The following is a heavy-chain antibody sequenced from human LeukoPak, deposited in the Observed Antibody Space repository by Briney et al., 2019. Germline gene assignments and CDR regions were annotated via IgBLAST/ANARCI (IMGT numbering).Heavy chain of an antibody. CDR2: INTDGNTT. V-gene: IGHV3-74*01. D-gene: IGHD4-23*01. CDR1: RFTFSSYW. Sequence: PGGSLRLSCAASRFTFSSYWMHWVRQAPGKGLVWVSRINTDGNTTTYADSVKGRFTISRDNAKNTLYLQMNSLGAEDTAVYYCAGAASRVTSPDYWGQGTLVTVSS. J-gene: IGHJ4*02. CDR3: AGAASRVTSPDY.